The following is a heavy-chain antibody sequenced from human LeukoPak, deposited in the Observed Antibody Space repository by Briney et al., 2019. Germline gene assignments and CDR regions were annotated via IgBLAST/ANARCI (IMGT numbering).Heavy chain of an antibody. CDR3: VRGWFLSVWSYHWDV. J-gene: IGHJ6*02. CDR1: GFTFTYYW. Sequence: GGSLRLSCAASGFTFTYYWMSWVRQAPGKGLEWVANIKEDGSEKYYADSVKGRFTISRDDAKNSLYLEINSLTVEDTAVYYCVRGWFLSVWSYHWDVWGQGTTVTVSS. V-gene: IGHV3-7*01. D-gene: IGHD3-10*01. CDR2: IKEDGSEK.